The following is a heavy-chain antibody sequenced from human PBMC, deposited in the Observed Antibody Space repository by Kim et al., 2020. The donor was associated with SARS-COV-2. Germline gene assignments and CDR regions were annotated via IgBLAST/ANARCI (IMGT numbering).Heavy chain of an antibody. J-gene: IGHJ3*02. CDR3: ARKREGIANDAFDI. V-gene: IGHV3-30-3*01. Sequence: GGSLRLSCAASGFTFSSYAMHWVRQAPGKGLEWVAVISYDGSNKYYSDSVKGRFTISRDNSKNTLYLQMNSLRAEDTAVYYCARKREGIANDAFDIWGQGTMVTVSS. D-gene: IGHD6-13*01. CDR1: GFTFSSYA. CDR2: ISYDGSNK.